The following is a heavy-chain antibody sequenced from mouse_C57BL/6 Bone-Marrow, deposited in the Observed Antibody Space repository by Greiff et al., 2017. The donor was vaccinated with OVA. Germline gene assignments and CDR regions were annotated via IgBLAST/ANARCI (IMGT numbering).Heavy chain of an antibody. V-gene: IGHV14-1*01. J-gene: IGHJ3*01. CDR1: GFNIKDYY. D-gene: IGHD2-3*01. CDR2: IDPEDGDT. Sequence: DVKLQESGAELVRPGASVKLSCTASGFNIKDYYMHWVKQRPEQGLEWIGRIDPEDGDTEYAPKFQGKATMTADTSSNTAYLQLSSLTSEDTAVYYCTTGWLLRRAWFAYWGQGTLVTVSA. CDR3: TTGWLLRRAWFAY.